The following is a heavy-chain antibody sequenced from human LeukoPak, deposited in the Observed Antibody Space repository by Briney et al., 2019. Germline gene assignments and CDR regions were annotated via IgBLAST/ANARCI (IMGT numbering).Heavy chain of an antibody. CDR3: ARQNGGSWNYYYYMDV. Sequence: SETLSLTCTVSGDSISSYYWSWIRQPPGKGLEWIGYIYYSGSTKYNPSLKSRVTISVDTSKNQFSLKLSSVTAADTAVYYCARQNGGSWNYYYYMDVWGKGTMVTVSS. J-gene: IGHJ6*03. V-gene: IGHV4-59*08. CDR2: IYYSGST. CDR1: GDSISSYY. D-gene: IGHD1-26*01.